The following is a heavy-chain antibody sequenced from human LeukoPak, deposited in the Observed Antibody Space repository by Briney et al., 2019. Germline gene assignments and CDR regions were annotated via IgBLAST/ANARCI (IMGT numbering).Heavy chain of an antibody. D-gene: IGHD6-6*01. CDR3: ASYRYGSSFAFDI. CDR2: IYSGGST. V-gene: IGHV3-66*01. CDR1: GFTFSSYG. Sequence: PGRSLRLSCVASGFTFSSYGMHWVRQAPGKGLEWVSIIYSGGSTYYADSVKGRFTISRDNSKNTLYLQMNSLRAEDTAVYYCASYRYGSSFAFDIWGQGTMVTVSS. J-gene: IGHJ3*02.